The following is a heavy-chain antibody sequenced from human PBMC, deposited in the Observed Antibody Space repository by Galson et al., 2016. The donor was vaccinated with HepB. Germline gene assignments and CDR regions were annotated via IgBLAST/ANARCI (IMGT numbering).Heavy chain of an antibody. J-gene: IGHJ4*02. D-gene: IGHD1-1*01. V-gene: IGHV3-21*01. CDR1: GFTFRSYG. Sequence: SLRLSCAVSGFTFRSYGMQWVRQAPGKGLEWVSFISTSTTYIYYADSVKGRFTISRDNAKNSLYLQMNGLRVEDTAVYYCARERYKRQVDYWGQGTLVTASS. CDR2: ISTSTTYI. CDR3: ARERYKRQVDY.